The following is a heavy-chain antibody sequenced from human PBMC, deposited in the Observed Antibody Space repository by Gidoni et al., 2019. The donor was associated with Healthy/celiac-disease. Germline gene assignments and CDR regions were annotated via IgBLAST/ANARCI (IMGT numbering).Heavy chain of an antibody. CDR2: IYHSGST. D-gene: IGHD4-17*01. V-gene: IGHV4-38-2*02. CDR3: ARSNTGTTDFDY. CDR1: GYSISSGYY. Sequence: QVQLQESGPGLVKPSETLSLTCTVSGYSISSGYYWGWIRQPPGKGLEWIGSIYHSGSTYYNPSLKSRVTISVDTSKNQFSLKLSSVTAADTAVYYCARSNTGTTDFDYWGQGTLVTVSS. J-gene: IGHJ4*02.